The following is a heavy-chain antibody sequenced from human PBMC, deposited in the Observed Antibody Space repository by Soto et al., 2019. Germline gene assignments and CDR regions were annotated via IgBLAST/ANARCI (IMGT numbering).Heavy chain of an antibody. CDR2: IHHSGST. V-gene: IGHV4-4*02. Sequence: SETLSLTCAVSGGSISSSNWWSWVRQPPGKGLEWIGEIHHSGSTNYNPSLKSRVTISVDKSKNQFSLKLSSVTAADTAVFYCARAVSGTFFTFDYWGQGTLVTVSS. CDR1: GGSISSSNW. D-gene: IGHD3-16*01. CDR3: ARAVSGTFFTFDY. J-gene: IGHJ4*02.